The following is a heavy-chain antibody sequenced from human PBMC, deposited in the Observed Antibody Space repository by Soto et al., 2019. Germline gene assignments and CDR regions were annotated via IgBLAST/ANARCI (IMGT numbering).Heavy chain of an antibody. CDR2: IWSDGNNK. Sequence: QVQLVESGGGVVQPGRSLRLSCAASGFIFNTYGFHWVRQAPGKGLEWVSVIWSDGNNKYYADSVKGRFTISRDSSKNTLYLQMNSLRVEDPAVYYCARIQLDTIMALDYWGQGTLVTVSS. D-gene: IGHD1-1*01. CDR3: ARIQLDTIMALDY. CDR1: GFIFNTYG. V-gene: IGHV3-33*01. J-gene: IGHJ4*02.